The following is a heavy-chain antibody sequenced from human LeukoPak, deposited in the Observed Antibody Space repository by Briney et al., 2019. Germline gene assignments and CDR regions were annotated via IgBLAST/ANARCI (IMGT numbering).Heavy chain of an antibody. Sequence: GGGLRHSLAGPGFTLPGYHMSWVRQGPGEGGGGVSYISSSSSYTNYADSVKGRFTISRDNAKNSLYLQMNSLRAEDTAVYYCASRGNGYHEEFDYWGQGTLVTVSS. CDR1: GFTLPGYH. D-gene: IGHD2-2*01. CDR2: ISSSSSYT. J-gene: IGHJ4*02. V-gene: IGHV3-11*06. CDR3: ASRGNGYHEEFDY.